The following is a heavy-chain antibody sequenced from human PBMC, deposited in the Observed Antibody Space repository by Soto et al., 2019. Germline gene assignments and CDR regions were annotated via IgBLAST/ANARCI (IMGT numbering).Heavy chain of an antibody. CDR2: IKQDGSEK. CDR1: VFTVSTYW. CDR3: VRDWSTFWGMDV. Sequence: GGSLRLSCAASVFTVSTYWMNWVRQAPGKGLEWVANIKQDGSEKYYVDSVKGRFAISRDNAKDSLFLQMNNLRAEDTAVYYCVRDWSTFWGMDVWGQGTTVTVSS. J-gene: IGHJ6*02. V-gene: IGHV3-7*01.